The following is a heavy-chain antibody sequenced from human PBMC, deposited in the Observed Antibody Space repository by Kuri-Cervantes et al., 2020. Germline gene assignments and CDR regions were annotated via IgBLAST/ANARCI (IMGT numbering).Heavy chain of an antibody. J-gene: IGHJ3*02. CDR3: ARGGSSPRLEKRSAFDI. CDR1: GYTFTSYA. CDR2: INTNTGNP. V-gene: IGHV7-4-1*02. D-gene: IGHD5-24*01. Sequence: ASVKVSCKASGYTFTSYAMNWVRQAPGQGLEWMGWINTNTGNPTYAQGFTGRFVFSLDTSVSTAYLQISSLKAEDTAVYYCARGGSSPRLEKRSAFDIWGQRTMVTVSS.